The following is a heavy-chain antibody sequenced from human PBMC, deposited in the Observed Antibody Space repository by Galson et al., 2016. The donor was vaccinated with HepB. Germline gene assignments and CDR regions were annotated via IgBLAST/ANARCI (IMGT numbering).Heavy chain of an antibody. D-gene: IGHD1-1*01. J-gene: IGHJ1*01. CDR2: IWYDGSNK. Sequence: SLRLSCAASGFPFSTYGMHWVRQAPGKGLEWVAVIWYDGSNKNYADSVKGRFTISRDNPKNTLYLQMNSLRAEDTALYRCVKDLSFDVPGTEYFQHWGQGALVIVSS. V-gene: IGHV3-33*06. CDR1: GFPFSTYG. CDR3: VKDLSFDVPGTEYFQH.